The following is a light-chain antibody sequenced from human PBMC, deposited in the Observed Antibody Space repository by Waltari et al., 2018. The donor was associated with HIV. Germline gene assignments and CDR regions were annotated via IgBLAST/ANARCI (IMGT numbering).Light chain of an antibody. J-gene: IGKJ4*01. V-gene: IGKV1-39*01. CDR3: QQTYSAPLT. Sequence: ESQITQSQSSLSASVGDRVTITCRASQSISTYLNWYQQKPGKAPNHLIFAASRLQSGVPSRFSGSGSGTDFTLTISSLQPEDFASYFCQQTYSAPLTFGGGTKVEIK. CDR1: QSISTY. CDR2: AAS.